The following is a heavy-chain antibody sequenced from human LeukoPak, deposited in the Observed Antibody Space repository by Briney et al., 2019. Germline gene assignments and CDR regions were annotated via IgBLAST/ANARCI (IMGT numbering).Heavy chain of an antibody. CDR2: IYTSGST. J-gene: IGHJ1*01. Sequence: SETLSLXCTVSGGSISSYYWSWIRQPAGKGLEWIGRIYTSGSTNYNPSLKSRVTMSVDTSKNQFSLKLSSVTAADTAVYYCARLDDSAEYFQHWGQGTLVTVSS. CDR3: ARLDDSAEYFQH. V-gene: IGHV4-4*07. CDR1: GGSISSYY. D-gene: IGHD3/OR15-3a*01.